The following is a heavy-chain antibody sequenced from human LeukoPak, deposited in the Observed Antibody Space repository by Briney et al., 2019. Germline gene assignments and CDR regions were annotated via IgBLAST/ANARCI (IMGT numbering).Heavy chain of an antibody. CDR3: ARRVPDYGDYSWFDP. J-gene: IGHJ5*02. Sequence: SETLSLTCTVSGGSISSYYWSWIRQPPGKGLEWIGYIYYSGSTNYNPSLKSRVTISVDTSKNQFSLKLSSVTAADTAVYYCARRVPDYGDYSWFDPWGQGTLVTVSS. D-gene: IGHD4-17*01. CDR1: GGSISSYY. V-gene: IGHV4-59*01. CDR2: IYYSGST.